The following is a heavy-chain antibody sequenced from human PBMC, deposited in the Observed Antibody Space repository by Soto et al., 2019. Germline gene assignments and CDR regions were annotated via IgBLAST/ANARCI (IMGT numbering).Heavy chain of an antibody. Sequence: SETLSLTCTVSGGSISSSSYYWGWIRQPPGKGLEWIGSIYYSGSTYYNPSLKSRVTISVDTSKNQFSLKLSSVTAADTAVYYCARQGVGRYYDFWDWFDPWGQGTLVTVSS. CDR2: IYYSGST. CDR3: ARQGVGRYYDFWDWFDP. V-gene: IGHV4-39*01. D-gene: IGHD3-3*01. J-gene: IGHJ5*02. CDR1: GGSISSSSYY.